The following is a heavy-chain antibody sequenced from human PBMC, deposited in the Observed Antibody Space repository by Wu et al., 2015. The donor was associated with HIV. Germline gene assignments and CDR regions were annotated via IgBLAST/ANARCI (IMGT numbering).Heavy chain of an antibody. V-gene: IGHV4-34*01. D-gene: IGHD3-22*01. CDR1: GGSVHVITT. CDR2: VNHSGST. Sequence: HVQLQQWGGRTVEAFGRPCPSPRAVYGGSVHVITTGAGSASPHGKGRGVGLGKVNHSGSTNYNPSLKSRVSISVDTSKNQFSMKLSSVTAADTAVYYCARGVLRDSSGSFQHWGQGTLVTVSS. J-gene: IGHJ1*01. CDR3: ARGVLRDSSGSFQH.